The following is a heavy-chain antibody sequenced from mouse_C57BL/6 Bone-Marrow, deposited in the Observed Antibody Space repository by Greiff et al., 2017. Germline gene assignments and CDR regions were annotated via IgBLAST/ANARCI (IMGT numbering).Heavy chain of an antibody. CDR2: IYPGGGYT. D-gene: IGHD1-1*01. V-gene: IGHV1-63*01. CDR3: ARRYGSSFDY. J-gene: IGHJ2*01. Sequence: QVQLQQSGAELVRPGTSVKMSCKASGYTFTNYWIGWAKQRPGHGLEWIGDIYPGGGYTNYNEKFKGKATLTADKSASTAYMQFSSLTSEDSAIYYCARRYGSSFDYWGQGTTLTVSS. CDR1: GYTFTNYW.